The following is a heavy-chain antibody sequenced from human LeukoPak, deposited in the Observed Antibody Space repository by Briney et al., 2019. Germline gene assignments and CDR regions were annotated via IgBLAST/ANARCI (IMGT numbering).Heavy chain of an antibody. CDR2: TPYHGVSR. CDR3: AKRLGDPRAFDY. D-gene: IGHD2-21*02. Sequence: PGGSLRLSCAASGFIFGSYGMHWVRQAPVKGLEWVAFTPYHGVSRYYTESVKGRFTISRDNSKSTLYLQMNSLRIEDTAVYYCAKRLGDPRAFDYWGQGTLVTVSS. V-gene: IGHV3-30*02. J-gene: IGHJ4*02. CDR1: GFIFGSYG.